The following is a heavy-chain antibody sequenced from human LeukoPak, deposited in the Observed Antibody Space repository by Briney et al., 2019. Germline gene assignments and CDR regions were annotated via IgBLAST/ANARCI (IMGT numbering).Heavy chain of an antibody. CDR3: ARDRLFYFHSPDYRAGYFYAMDV. Sequence: GRSLRLSCSASGFTFNTYPMHWVRQSPGKGLEWVAVTSHDESYKFYAESVKGRFTISRDNSNNTLYLQMNTLRPEDTSVYYFARDRLFYFHSPDYRAGYFYAMDVWGQGTTVTVSS. D-gene: IGHD3-22*01. V-gene: IGHV3-30-3*01. J-gene: IGHJ6*02. CDR2: TSHDESYK. CDR1: GFTFNTYP.